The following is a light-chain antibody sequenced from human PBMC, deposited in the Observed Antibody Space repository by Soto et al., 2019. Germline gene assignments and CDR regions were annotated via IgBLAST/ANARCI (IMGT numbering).Light chain of an antibody. CDR3: QTWGTGLYVV. CDR2: LNSDGSH. V-gene: IGLV4-69*01. CDR1: SGHSTYA. J-gene: IGLJ2*01. Sequence: QPVLTQSPSASASLGASVKLTCSLRSGHSTYAIAWHQQQPEKGPRYLMKLNSDGSHSKGDGIPDRFSGSSSGAERYLTISSLQSEDEADYYCQTWGTGLYVVFGGGTKVTVL.